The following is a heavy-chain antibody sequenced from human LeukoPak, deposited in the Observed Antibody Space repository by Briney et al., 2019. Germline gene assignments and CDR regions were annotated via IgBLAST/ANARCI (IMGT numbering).Heavy chain of an antibody. CDR2: ISHDGTKE. J-gene: IGHJ4*02. CDR1: GFTFSNHG. V-gene: IGHV3-30*18. D-gene: IGHD4-23*01. Sequence: GKSLRLSCAASGFTFSNHGMHWVRQAPGKGLECVAVISHDGTKEYYADSVKGRFTISRDNSQNTLYLQMNSLRPEDTAVYYCAKDAVGPRGVTPGVDWGQGTLVTVSS. CDR3: AKDAVGPRGVTPGVD.